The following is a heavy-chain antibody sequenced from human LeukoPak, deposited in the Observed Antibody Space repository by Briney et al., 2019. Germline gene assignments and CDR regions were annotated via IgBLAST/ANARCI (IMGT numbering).Heavy chain of an antibody. V-gene: IGHV3-23*01. CDR1: GFTFNNYA. CDR2: ITGSGDDT. CDR3: AXGSXSSRPYYFDF. D-gene: IGHD6-19*01. Sequence: GGSLRLSCAASGFTFNNYAMTWVRQAPGKGLEWVSAITGSGDDTFHADSVKGRFTISRDNSKNTLYLQMNSLRAEDTAVYYCAXGSXSSRPYYFDFWGQEILVTVST. J-gene: IGHJ4*02.